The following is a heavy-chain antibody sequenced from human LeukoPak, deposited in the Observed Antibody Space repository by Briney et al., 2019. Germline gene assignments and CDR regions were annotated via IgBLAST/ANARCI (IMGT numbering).Heavy chain of an antibody. D-gene: IGHD6-19*01. J-gene: IGHJ5*02. Sequence: GGSLRLSCAASGFTFSSYWMHWVRQAPGKGLVWVSRINSGGSSTSYADSVKGRFTISRDNAKNSLYLQMNSLRAEDTAVYYCARGKSGSSGWYRGGYNWFDPWGQGTLVTVSS. CDR1: GFTFSSYW. CDR3: ARGKSGSSGWYRGGYNWFDP. CDR2: INSGGSST. V-gene: IGHV3-74*01.